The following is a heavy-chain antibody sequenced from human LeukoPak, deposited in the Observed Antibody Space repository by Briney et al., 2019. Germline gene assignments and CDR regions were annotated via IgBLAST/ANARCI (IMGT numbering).Heavy chain of an antibody. D-gene: IGHD6-19*01. CDR1: GFTFSSYW. J-gene: IGHJ4*02. CDR3: ARGGGYSSGANDY. Sequence: GGSLRLSCAASGFTFSSYWMDWVRHAPGKGLVGVSRINSDGSSTSYADSVKGRFTISRDNAKNTLYLQMNSLRAEDTAVYYCARGGGYSSGANDYWGQGTLVTVSS. CDR2: INSDGSST. V-gene: IGHV3-74*01.